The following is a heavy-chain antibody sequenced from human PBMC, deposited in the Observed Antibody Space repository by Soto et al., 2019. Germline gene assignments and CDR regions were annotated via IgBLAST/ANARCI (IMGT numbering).Heavy chain of an antibody. J-gene: IGHJ4*02. Sequence: GGSLRLSCAASGFTFSSYSMNWVRQAPGKGLEWVSSISSSSSYIYYADSVKGRFTISRDNAKNSLYLQMNSLRAEDTAVYYCARAGWYCSGGSCYTDYWGQGTLVTVSS. CDR1: GFTFSSYS. D-gene: IGHD2-15*01. CDR3: ARAGWYCSGGSCYTDY. CDR2: ISSSSSYI. V-gene: IGHV3-21*01.